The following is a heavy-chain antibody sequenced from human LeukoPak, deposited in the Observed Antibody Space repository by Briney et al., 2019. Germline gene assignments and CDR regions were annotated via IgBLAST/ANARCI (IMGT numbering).Heavy chain of an antibody. Sequence: PSETLSLTCTVSGGSISGSSYYWGWIRQPPGKGLEWIGSIYYSGSTYYNPSLKSRVTISVDTSKNQFSLKLSSVTAADTAVYYCARLGGLGALDYWGQGTLVTVSS. J-gene: IGHJ4*02. CDR3: ARLGGLGALDY. D-gene: IGHD1-26*01. CDR1: GGSISGSSYY. V-gene: IGHV4-39*01. CDR2: IYYSGST.